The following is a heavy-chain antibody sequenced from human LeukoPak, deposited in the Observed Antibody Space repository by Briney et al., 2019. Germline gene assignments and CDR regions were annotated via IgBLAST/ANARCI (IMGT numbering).Heavy chain of an antibody. Sequence: PGGSLRLSCAASGFTFSSYAMSWVRQAPGKGLEWVSYISSSGSTIYYADSVKGRFTISRDNAKNSLYLQMNSLRAEDTAVYYCARGPYCTNGVCYNYGMDVWGQGTTVTVSS. D-gene: IGHD2-8*01. J-gene: IGHJ6*02. V-gene: IGHV3-48*04. CDR1: GFTFSSYA. CDR3: ARGPYCTNGVCYNYGMDV. CDR2: ISSSGSTI.